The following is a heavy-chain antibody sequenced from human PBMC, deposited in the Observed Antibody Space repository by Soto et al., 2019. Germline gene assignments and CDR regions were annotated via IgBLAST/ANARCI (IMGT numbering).Heavy chain of an antibody. D-gene: IGHD2-15*01. CDR2: IWYDGSNK. CDR3: ARSQAVVVVEGYKDV. V-gene: IGHV3-33*01. J-gene: IGHJ6*03. Sequence: GGSLRLSCAASGFTFSSYGMHWVRQAPGKGLEWVAVIWYDGSNKYYADSVKGRFTISRDNSKNTLYLQMNSLRAEDTAVYYCARSQAVVVVEGYKDVWGKGTTVTVSS. CDR1: GFTFSSYG.